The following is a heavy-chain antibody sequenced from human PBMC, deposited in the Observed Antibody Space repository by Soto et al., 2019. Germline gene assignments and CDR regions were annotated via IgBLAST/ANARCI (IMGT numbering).Heavy chain of an antibody. D-gene: IGHD6-19*01. CDR2: IDPSDSYT. Sequence: GESLKISCKGSGYSFTSYWISWVRQMPGKGLEWMGRIDPSDSYTNYSPSFQGHVTISADKSISTAYLQWGSLKASDTAMYYCARPGGIAVAGYDYWGQGTLVTVSS. CDR3: ARPGGIAVAGYDY. V-gene: IGHV5-10-1*01. CDR1: GYSFTSYW. J-gene: IGHJ4*02.